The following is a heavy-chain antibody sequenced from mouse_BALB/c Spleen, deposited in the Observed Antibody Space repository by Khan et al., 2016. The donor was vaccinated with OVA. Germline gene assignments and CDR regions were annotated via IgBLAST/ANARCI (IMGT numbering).Heavy chain of an antibody. Sequence: VQLQESGAELVRPGSSVKISCKASGYGFSNYLMNWVKQGPGQGLEWIGQIYPGDGNTNYNGKFKDKATLTVDKSSSTAYMQLSSLTSEDSAVYFGARSGYYYFAYWGQGTLVTVSA. J-gene: IGHJ3*01. CDR2: IYPGDGNT. CDR3: ARSGYYYFAY. V-gene: IGHV1-80*01. CDR1: GYGFSNYL. D-gene: IGHD1-1*01.